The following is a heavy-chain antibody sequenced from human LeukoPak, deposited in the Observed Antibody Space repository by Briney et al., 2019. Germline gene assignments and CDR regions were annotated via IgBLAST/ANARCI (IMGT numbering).Heavy chain of an antibody. Sequence: GASVKLSCKASGFTFSSYTISWVRQAPGQGLEWMGRIISVGGIANYAQKFQGRVTITADKSTSTAYMELSSLRSEDTAVYYCARDFEYSSSSLDYRGQGTLVTVSS. D-gene: IGHD6-6*01. CDR1: GFTFSSYT. J-gene: IGHJ4*02. CDR2: IISVGGIA. V-gene: IGHV1-69*04. CDR3: ARDFEYSSSSLDY.